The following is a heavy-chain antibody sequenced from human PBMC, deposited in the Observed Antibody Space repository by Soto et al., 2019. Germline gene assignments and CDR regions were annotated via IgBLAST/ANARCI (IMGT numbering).Heavy chain of an antibody. J-gene: IGHJ5*02. V-gene: IGHV7-4-1*01. D-gene: IGHD3-3*01. CDR1: GYTFTSYA. CDR3: ARDNPLASYYDLWSGYSPRFDP. CDR2: INTNTGNP. Sequence: QVQLVQSGSELKKPGASVKVSCKASGYTFTSYAMNWVRQTPGQGLEWMGWINTNTGNPTYAQGFTGRFVFSLDTSVSTAYLQICSLKAEDTAVYYCARDNPLASYYDLWSGYSPRFDPWGQGTLVTVSS.